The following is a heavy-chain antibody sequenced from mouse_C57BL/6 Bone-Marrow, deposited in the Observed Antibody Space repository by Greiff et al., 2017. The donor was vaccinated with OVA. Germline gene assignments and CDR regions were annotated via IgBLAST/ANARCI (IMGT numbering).Heavy chain of an antibody. Sequence: QVQLQQSGAELVKPGASVKMSCKASGYTFTSYWITWVKQRPGQGLEWIGDIYPGCGSPNYNEKFKSKVTLTVDTSSSTAYMQLSSLTSEGSAVYDCALPERYFDVWGTGTTVTVSS. CDR3: ALPERYFDV. CDR2: IYPGCGSP. J-gene: IGHJ1*03. CDR1: GYTFTSYW. V-gene: IGHV1-55*01. D-gene: IGHD2-10*01.